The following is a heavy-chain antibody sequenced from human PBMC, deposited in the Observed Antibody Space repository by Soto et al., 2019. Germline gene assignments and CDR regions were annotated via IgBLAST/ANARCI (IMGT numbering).Heavy chain of an antibody. V-gene: IGHV3-74*01. CDR2: IYSDGTST. D-gene: IGHD1-26*01. CDR1: GFTFSNYW. J-gene: IGHJ6*03. CDR3: ACGAYYYYMDV. Sequence: PGGSLRLSCAASGFTFSNYWMHWVRQAPGKGLVWVSRIYSDGTSTNYADSVKGRFTISRDNAKNTLYLQMNSLRAEDTAVYYCACGAYYYYMDVWGKGTTVTVSS.